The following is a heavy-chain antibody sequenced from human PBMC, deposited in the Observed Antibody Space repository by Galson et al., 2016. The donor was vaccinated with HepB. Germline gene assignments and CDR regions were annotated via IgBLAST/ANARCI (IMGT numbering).Heavy chain of an antibody. V-gene: IGHV3-9*01. D-gene: IGHD1-26*01. CDR1: GFIFKDYA. J-gene: IGHJ1*01. Sequence: SLRLSCAASGFIFKDYAMHWVRHAPGKGLEWVSSISWNSGSIGYADSAKGRFTISRDNAKNSLYLQMNSLRAEDTAFYYCAQDKASMSVGATNFQHWGQGTLVTVSS. CDR2: ISWNSGSI. CDR3: AQDKASMSVGATNFQH.